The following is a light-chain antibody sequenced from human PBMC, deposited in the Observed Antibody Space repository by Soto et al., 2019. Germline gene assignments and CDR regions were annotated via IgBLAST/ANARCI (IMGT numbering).Light chain of an antibody. CDR3: ATWHDSFYV. J-gene: IGLJ1*01. CDR2: TNN. V-gene: IGLV1-44*01. CDR1: TSDIGTNA. Sequence: QSVLTQPPSASGTPGQRVTVSCYGSTSDIGTNAVNWFQHLPGTAPRLLIYTNNQRPSGVPDRFSGSKSGTSASLAISGLQSEDEADYYCATWHDSFYVFGTGTQLTVL.